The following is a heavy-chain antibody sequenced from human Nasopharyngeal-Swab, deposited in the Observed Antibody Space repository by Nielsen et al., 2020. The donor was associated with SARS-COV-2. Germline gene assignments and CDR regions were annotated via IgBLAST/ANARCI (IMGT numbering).Heavy chain of an antibody. CDR2: MNLDSGDT. CDR1: GYTFASFD. Sequence: ASVKVSCKTSGYTFASFDINWVRQATGRGIEWVGWMNLDSGDTHYAQEFQGKVTLTRDTSRSTAYMELSSLRSEDTAVYYCARGPRPKRHLDYWGQGTLVTVSS. J-gene: IGHJ4*02. CDR3: ARGPRPKRHLDY. V-gene: IGHV1-8*01. D-gene: IGHD1-1*01.